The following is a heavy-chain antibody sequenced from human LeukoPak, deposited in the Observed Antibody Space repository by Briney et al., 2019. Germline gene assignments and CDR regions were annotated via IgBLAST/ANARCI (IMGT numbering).Heavy chain of an antibody. CDR3: ARALGYSYHWFDP. J-gene: IGHJ5*02. D-gene: IGHD5-18*01. Sequence: TETLSLTCSVSGGSISSYYWSWIRQPPGKGLEWIGYIYYSGSTNHNPSLKSRVTISVDTSKNQFSLKLSSVTAADTAVYYCARALGYSYHWFDPWGQGTLVTVSS. CDR1: GGSISSYY. CDR2: IYYSGST. V-gene: IGHV4-59*12.